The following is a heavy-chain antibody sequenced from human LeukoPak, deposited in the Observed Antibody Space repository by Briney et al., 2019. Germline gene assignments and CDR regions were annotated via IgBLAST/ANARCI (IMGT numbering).Heavy chain of an antibody. CDR2: ISGSGGST. D-gene: IGHD6-13*01. CDR1: GFTFSSLA. J-gene: IGHJ2*01. CDR3: AAHSSSWPYWYFDL. Sequence: PGGSLRLSCAASGFTFSSLAMSWPRQARGKGVEWVSAISGSGGSTYYADSVKGRFTISRDNSKNTLYLQMNSLRAEDTAVYYCAAHSSSWPYWYFDLWGRGTLVTVSS. V-gene: IGHV3-23*01.